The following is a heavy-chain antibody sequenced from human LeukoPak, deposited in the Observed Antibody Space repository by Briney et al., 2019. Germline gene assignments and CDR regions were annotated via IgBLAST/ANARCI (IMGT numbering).Heavy chain of an antibody. CDR3: ARDLQMWTADYYYGMDV. Sequence: GASVKVSCKASGYTFTGYYMHWVRQAPGQGLEWMGWINPNSGGTNYAQKFQGRVTMTRDTSISTAYMELSRLRSDDTAVYYCARDLQMWTADYYYGMDVWGQGTTVTVSS. V-gene: IGHV1-2*02. J-gene: IGHJ6*02. D-gene: IGHD2-21*01. CDR1: GYTFTGYY. CDR2: INPNSGGT.